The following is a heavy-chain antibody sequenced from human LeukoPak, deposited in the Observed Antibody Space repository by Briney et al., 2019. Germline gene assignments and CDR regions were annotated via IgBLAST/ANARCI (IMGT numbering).Heavy chain of an antibody. D-gene: IGHD3-22*01. V-gene: IGHV4-39*01. CDR1: GGSISSSSYY. J-gene: IGHJ4*02. CDR2: IYYSGST. Sequence: SETLSLTCTVSGGSISSSSYYWGWIRQPPGKGLEWIGSIYYSGSTYYNPSLKSRVTISVDTSKNQFSLKLSSVTAADPAVYYCVNYYYDSSGYSLDYWGQGTLVTVSS. CDR3: VNYYYDSSGYSLDY.